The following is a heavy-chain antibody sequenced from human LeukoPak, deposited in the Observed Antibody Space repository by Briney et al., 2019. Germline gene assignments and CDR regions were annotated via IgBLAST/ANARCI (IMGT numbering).Heavy chain of an antibody. CDR3: AKEIWPTVTIPGRTYFDY. J-gene: IGHJ4*02. CDR1: GFTVSNKY. V-gene: IGHV3-53*05. CDR2: IYSDGRT. D-gene: IGHD4-17*01. Sequence: GGSLRLSCAASGFTVSNKYMTWVRQAPGKGLEWVSLIYSDGRTYYADSVKGRFTISRDNPKNTLYLQMNSLRTEDTAVYYCAKEIWPTVTIPGRTYFDYWGQGTLVTVSS.